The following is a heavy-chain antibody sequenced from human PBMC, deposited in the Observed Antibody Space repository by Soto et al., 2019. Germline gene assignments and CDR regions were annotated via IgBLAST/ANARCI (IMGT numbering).Heavy chain of an antibody. Sequence: EVQLVESGGGLVQPGGPLRLPWAASGFPFSNYGMNWARQAPGRGLEWVTHINSGGGTKSYSDSVKGRFTISRDDAKNTLYLQMNSLRADDTAIYYCARDPEGINDFDYWGQGTLVTVSS. D-gene: IGHD2-21*01. CDR1: GFPFSNYG. V-gene: IGHV3-48*03. J-gene: IGHJ4*02. CDR2: INSGGGTK. CDR3: ARDPEGINDFDY.